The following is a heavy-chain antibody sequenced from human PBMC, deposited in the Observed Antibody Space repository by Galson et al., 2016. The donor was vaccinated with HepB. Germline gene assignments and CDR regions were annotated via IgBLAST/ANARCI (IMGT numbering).Heavy chain of an antibody. CDR1: GDSVSSSYAA. J-gene: IGHJ6*02. Sequence: CAISGDSVSSSYAAWNWIRQSPSRGLEWLGRTYFTSRWYTDHAESVKGRIDISPDTSKNQFSLLVNSVTPEDTAVYYCARAARLYGVLRTHGLDAWGQGTTVTVPS. CDR3: ARAARLYGVLRTHGLDA. CDR2: TYFTSRWYT. V-gene: IGHV6-1*01. D-gene: IGHD2-8*01.